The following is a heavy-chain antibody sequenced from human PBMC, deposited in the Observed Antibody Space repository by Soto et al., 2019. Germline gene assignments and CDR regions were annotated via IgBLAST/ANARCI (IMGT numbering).Heavy chain of an antibody. Sequence: SCHTLVNPTQTLTLTCTFSGFSFTTAGVAVGWIRQTPGGALEWLTLIYYNDDRRFSPSLKTRLTITGDTSKNQVVLSLTNVDPGDTATYFCAHSDGGYEIIYFDFWGQGIPVTVSS. CDR1: GFSFTTAGVA. CDR2: IYYNDDR. V-gene: IGHV2-5*01. D-gene: IGHD5-12*01. CDR3: AHSDGGYEIIYFDF. J-gene: IGHJ4*02.